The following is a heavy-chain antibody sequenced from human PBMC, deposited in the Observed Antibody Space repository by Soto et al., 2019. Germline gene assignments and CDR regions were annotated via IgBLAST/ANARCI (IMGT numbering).Heavy chain of an antibody. V-gene: IGHV3-21*01. D-gene: IGHD5-18*01. CDR3: ARDTAMVS. CDR1: GFTFSSYS. CDR2: ISSSSSYI. J-gene: IGHJ4*02. Sequence: VGSLRPSCAASGFTFSSYSMNWVRQAPVKVLEWVSSISSSSSYIYYADSVKVRFTISRDNAKNSLYLQMNSLRAEDTAVYYCARDTAMVSWGQGTLVTVYS.